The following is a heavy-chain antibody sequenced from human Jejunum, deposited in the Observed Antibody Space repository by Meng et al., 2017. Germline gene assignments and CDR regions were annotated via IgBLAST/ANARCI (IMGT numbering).Heavy chain of an antibody. CDR2: INHSGST. D-gene: IGHD5-18*01. V-gene: IGHV4-4*02. CDR3: ARGGYYSFDY. J-gene: IGHJ4*02. Sequence: QGQSLGSGPGPVKPTKPRSSPCAVSGGSISSVNWWAWVSQSPGKGREWIGEINHSGSTNYNPSLKSRVTISVDKSKNQFSLKLTSVTAADTAVYYCARGGYYSFDYWGQGTLVTVSS. CDR1: GGSISSVNW.